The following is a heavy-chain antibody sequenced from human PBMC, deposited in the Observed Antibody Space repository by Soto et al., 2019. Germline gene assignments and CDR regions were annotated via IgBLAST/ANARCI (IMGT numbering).Heavy chain of an antibody. CDR3: ARDGALGFGELPYYCYGMDV. CDR2: ISSSSSTI. CDR1: GFTFSGYS. D-gene: IGHD3-10*01. V-gene: IGHV3-48*02. Sequence: GGSLRLSCAASGFTFSGYSMNWVRQAPGKGLEWVSYISSSSSTIYYADSVKGRFTISRDNAKNSLYLQMNSLRDEDTAVYYCARDGALGFGELPYYCYGMDVWGQGTTVTVSS. J-gene: IGHJ6*02.